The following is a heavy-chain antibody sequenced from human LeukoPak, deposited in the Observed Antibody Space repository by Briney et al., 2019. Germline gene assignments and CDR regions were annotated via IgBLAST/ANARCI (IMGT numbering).Heavy chain of an antibody. CDR2: ISAYNGNT. V-gene: IGHV1-18*01. CDR1: GGTFSSYA. CDR3: ARVVVAATGWFDP. J-gene: IGHJ5*02. Sequence: ASVKVSCKASGGTFSSYAISWVRQAPGQGLEWMGWISAYNGNTNYAQKLQGRVTMTTDTSTSTAYMELRSLRSDDTAVYYCARVVVAATGWFDPWGQGTLVTVSS. D-gene: IGHD2-15*01.